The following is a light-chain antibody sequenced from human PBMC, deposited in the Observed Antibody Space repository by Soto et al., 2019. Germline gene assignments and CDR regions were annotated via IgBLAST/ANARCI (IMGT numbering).Light chain of an antibody. CDR1: SSDVGGYNY. CDR2: EVS. J-gene: IGLJ2*01. V-gene: IGLV2-14*01. Sequence: QSVLTQPASVSGSPGQSITISCTGTSSDVGGYNYVSWYQQHPGKAPKLMIYEVSNRPSGVSHRFSGSKSGNTASLTISGLQAEDEADYYCSSYTSSSTLVFGGGTKLTAL. CDR3: SSYTSSSTLV.